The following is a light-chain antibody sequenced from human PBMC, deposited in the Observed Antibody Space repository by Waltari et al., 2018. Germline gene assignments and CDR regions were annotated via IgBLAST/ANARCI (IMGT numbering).Light chain of an antibody. CDR3: MIFHGNAWV. Sequence: QAVLTQPSSLPASPGASASLTCTLRSGINVGAYRIYWYQQKPGSPPQYLLRYKSDSDKGLGSGVPSRFSGSKDAAANAGILLISGLQSDDEADYYCMIFHGNAWVFGGGTKLTVL. V-gene: IGLV5-45*03. J-gene: IGLJ2*01. CDR2: YKSDSDK. CDR1: SGINVGAYR.